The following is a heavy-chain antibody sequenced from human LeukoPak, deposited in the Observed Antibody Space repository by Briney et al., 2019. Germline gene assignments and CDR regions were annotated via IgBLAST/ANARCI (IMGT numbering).Heavy chain of an antibody. D-gene: IGHD5-18*01. CDR2: IRRKAYGGTT. CDR1: GFSFVDYA. CDR3: SSQGAYSYADCFFDY. Sequence: GGSLRLSCTASGFSFVDYAMSWVRQAPGKGLEWVGFIRRKAYGGTTEYAASVKGRFTISRDDSKSIAYLQMNSLKTEDTAVYYCSSQGAYSYADCFFDYWGQGTLVTVSS. V-gene: IGHV3-49*04. J-gene: IGHJ4*02.